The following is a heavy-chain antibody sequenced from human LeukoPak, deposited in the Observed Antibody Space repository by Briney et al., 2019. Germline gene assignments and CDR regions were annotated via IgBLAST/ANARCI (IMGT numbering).Heavy chain of an antibody. CDR1: GFTFSSYA. D-gene: IGHD5-18*01. CDR2: ISGSGGST. V-gene: IGHV3-23*01. Sequence: GGSLRPSWAASGFTFSSYAMSWVRQAPGKGLEWVSAISGSGGSTYYADSVKGRFTISRDNSKNTLYLQMNSLRAEDTAVYYCAKDKYSPNINNWFDPWGQGTLVTVSS. CDR3: AKDKYSPNINNWFDP. J-gene: IGHJ5*02.